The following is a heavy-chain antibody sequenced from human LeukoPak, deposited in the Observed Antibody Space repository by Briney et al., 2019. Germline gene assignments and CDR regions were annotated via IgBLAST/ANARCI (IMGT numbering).Heavy chain of an antibody. Sequence: GGSLRLSCAASGFTFSSYWMHWVRQAPGKGLEWVSIISGSGDTTYYADSVKGRFTISRDNSKNTLYLQMSRLRAEDTAVYYCTKLRGSSDYYGTFDYWGQGTLVTVSS. CDR1: GFTFSSYW. V-gene: IGHV3-23*01. J-gene: IGHJ4*02. CDR2: ISGSGDTT. D-gene: IGHD3-22*01. CDR3: TKLRGSSDYYGTFDY.